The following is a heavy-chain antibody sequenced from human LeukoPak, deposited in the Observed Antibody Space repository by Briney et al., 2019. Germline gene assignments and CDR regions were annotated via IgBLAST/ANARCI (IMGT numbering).Heavy chain of an antibody. CDR3: ARSSEGRYYYDSSGFSYYYYYMDV. D-gene: IGHD3-22*01. V-gene: IGHV4-59*11. J-gene: IGHJ6*03. CDR1: GASISSHY. CDR2: IYYSVRT. Sequence: PSETLSLTCSVSGASISSHYWSWIRQPPGKGLEWVGYIYYSVRTNYNPSLKSRVTISVDMPNNQFSLKMSSVTAADTAVYYCARSSEGRYYYDSSGFSYYYYYMDVWGKGTTVTISS.